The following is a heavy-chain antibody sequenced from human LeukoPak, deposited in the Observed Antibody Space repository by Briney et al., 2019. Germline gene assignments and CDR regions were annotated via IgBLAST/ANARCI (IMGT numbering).Heavy chain of an antibody. CDR3: TTDPAIYCSGGSCYFIDY. V-gene: IGHV3-15*01. CDR2: IKSKTDGGTT. CDR1: GFTFSSCS. D-gene: IGHD2-15*01. Sequence: VQPGGSLRLSCAASGFTFSSCSMNWVRQAPGKGLEWVGRIKSKTDGGTTDYAAPVKGRFTISRDDSKNTLYLQMNSLKTEDTAVYYCTTDPAIYCSGGSCYFIDYWGQGTLVTVSS. J-gene: IGHJ4*02.